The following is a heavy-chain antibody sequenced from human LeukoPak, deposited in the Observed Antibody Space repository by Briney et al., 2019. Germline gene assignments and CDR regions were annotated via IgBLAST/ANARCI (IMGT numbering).Heavy chain of an antibody. CDR3: ARVEAVAGPDY. CDR1: GGSISSYY. Sequence: SETLSLTCTVSGGSISSYYWSWIRQPPGKGLEWIGYIYYSGSTNYNPSLKSRVTISVDTSKNQFSLKLSSVTAADTAVYYCARVEAVAGPDYWGQGTLVTVSS. J-gene: IGHJ4*02. CDR2: IYYSGST. D-gene: IGHD6-19*01. V-gene: IGHV4-59*01.